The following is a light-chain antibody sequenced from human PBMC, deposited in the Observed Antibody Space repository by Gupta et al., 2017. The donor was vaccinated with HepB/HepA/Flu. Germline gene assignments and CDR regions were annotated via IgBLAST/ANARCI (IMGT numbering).Light chain of an antibody. J-gene: IGKJ5*01. V-gene: IGKV1-9*01. CDR2: AAS. Sequence: DIQLTQSPSFLSASVGERVTITCRAIQGISTYLAWYQQEPGKAPKLLIYAASTLQSGVPSRFSGSGSGTEFTLTISSLQPEDFATYYCQHLHSYPPITFGQGTRLEIK. CDR3: QHLHSYPPIT. CDR1: QGISTY.